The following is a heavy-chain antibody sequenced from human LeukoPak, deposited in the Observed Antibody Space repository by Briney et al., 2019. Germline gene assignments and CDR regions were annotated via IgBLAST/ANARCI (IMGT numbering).Heavy chain of an antibody. D-gene: IGHD2-15*01. CDR2: ISDRGGST. CDR3: AKRGVVIRAVLVVGFHKEAYYFDS. CDR1: GITLSNYG. V-gene: IGHV3-23*01. Sequence: GGSLRLSCVVFGITLSNYGMSWVRQAPGKGLEWVAGISDRGGSTNYADSVKGRFTISRDNPKNTLYLQMNSLRSEDTAVYFCAKRGVVIRAVLVVGFHKEAYYFDSWGQGALVTVSS. J-gene: IGHJ4*02.